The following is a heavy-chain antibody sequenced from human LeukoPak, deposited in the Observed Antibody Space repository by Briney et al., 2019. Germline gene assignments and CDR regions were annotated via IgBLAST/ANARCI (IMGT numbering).Heavy chain of an antibody. CDR3: ARAPWYSSGWVDY. Sequence: PGGSLRLSFAASGLTVITTYMTWVRQAPGKGLEWVSVIYSGCSTYYAASVKGRFTISRDESKHTLYLQMNSVHAEGAAVYYCARAPWYSSGWVDYWGQGTLVTVSS. V-gene: IGHV3-53*01. CDR1: GLTVITTY. CDR2: IYSGCST. J-gene: IGHJ4*02. D-gene: IGHD6-19*01.